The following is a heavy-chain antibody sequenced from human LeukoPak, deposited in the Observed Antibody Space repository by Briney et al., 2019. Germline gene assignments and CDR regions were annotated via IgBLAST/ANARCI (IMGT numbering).Heavy chain of an antibody. CDR3: AKDPITMIAGFRYFDY. Sequence: GGSLRLSCAASGFTFSSYAMSWVRQAPGKGLEWDSAISGSGGSTYYADSVKGRFTISRDNSKNTLYLQMNSLRAEDTAVYYCAKDPITMIAGFRYFDYWGQGTLVTVSS. CDR1: GFTFSSYA. D-gene: IGHD3-22*01. V-gene: IGHV3-23*01. J-gene: IGHJ4*02. CDR2: ISGSGGST.